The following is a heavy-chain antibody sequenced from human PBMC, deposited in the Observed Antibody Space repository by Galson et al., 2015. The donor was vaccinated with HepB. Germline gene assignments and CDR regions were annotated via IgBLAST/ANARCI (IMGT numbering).Heavy chain of an antibody. J-gene: IGHJ5*02. Sequence: SLRLSCAASGFIFSTYAMSWVRQAPGKGLEWVAAISGSGGTTYYADSTKGRFTISRHNSKNTLYLQINSLRAEDTAIYYCAKGGGDFWSGPLFDPWGQGTLVTVSS. CDR3: AKGGGDFWSGPLFDP. V-gene: IGHV3-23*01. CDR1: GFIFSTYA. CDR2: ISGSGGTT. D-gene: IGHD3-3*01.